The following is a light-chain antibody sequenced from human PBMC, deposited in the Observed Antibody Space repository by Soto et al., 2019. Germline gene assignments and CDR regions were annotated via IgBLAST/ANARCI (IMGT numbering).Light chain of an antibody. CDR1: QGVSSS. Sequence: QLSQSLPSPCESVGDRVTITCRASQGVSSSLAWYHQQPGKAPKLLIYAATTLQSGVPSRFSGSGSGTDFTLTINSLQPEDVATYYSQQLHSYPFTFAQGTRLEIK. J-gene: IGKJ5*01. CDR3: QQLHSYPFT. V-gene: IGKV1-9*01. CDR2: AAT.